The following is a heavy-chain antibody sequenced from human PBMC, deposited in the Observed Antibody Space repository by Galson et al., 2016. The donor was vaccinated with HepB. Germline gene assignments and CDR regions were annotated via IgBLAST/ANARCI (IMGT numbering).Heavy chain of an antibody. V-gene: IGHV1-69*02. CDR2: IIPILGLA. Sequence: SVKVSCKASGGTFSSYTISWVRQAPGQGLEWMGRIIPILGLANYAQKFQDRVTITADRSTSTAYMELSSLRSADTAVYYCASDSSSRDDYGDYAFDYWGQGTLVTVSS. CDR3: ASDSSSRDDYGDYAFDY. J-gene: IGHJ4*02. D-gene: IGHD4-17*01. CDR1: GGTFSSYT.